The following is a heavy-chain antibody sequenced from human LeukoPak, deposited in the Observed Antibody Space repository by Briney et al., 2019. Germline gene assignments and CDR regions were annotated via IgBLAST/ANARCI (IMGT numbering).Heavy chain of an antibody. J-gene: IGHJ4*02. CDR1: GGSFSGYY. V-gene: IGHV4-34*01. Sequence: SETLSLTCAVYGGSFSGYYWSWIRQPPGKGLEWIGEINHSGSTNYNPSLESRLTFSQDTPKNQFSLKLSSLTAADTAVYYCAGGAGYDSSGYYFDYWGQGTLVTVSS. CDR2: INHSGST. D-gene: IGHD3-22*01. CDR3: AGGAGYDSSGYYFDY.